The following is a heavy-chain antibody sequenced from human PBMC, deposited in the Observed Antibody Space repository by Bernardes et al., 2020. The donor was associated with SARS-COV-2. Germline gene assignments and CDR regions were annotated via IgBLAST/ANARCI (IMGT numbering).Heavy chain of an antibody. CDR1: GFTFSISA. V-gene: IGHV3-23*01. D-gene: IGHD3-10*01. CDR2: ITDSGGLR. J-gene: IGHJ4*02. Sequence: GGSLRLSCAEPGFTFSISAMAWVRQAPGKGLEWVAGITDSGGLRYYADSVKRRFTISRDNSANTLDLQMNSLRAEDTAVYYCAKGMVRGVPLDYWGKVTLVTVSS. CDR3: AKGMVRGVPLDY.